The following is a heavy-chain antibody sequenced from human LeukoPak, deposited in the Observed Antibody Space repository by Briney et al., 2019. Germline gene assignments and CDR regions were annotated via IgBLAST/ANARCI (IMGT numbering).Heavy chain of an antibody. D-gene: IGHD5-24*01. CDR1: GFTFNNAW. Sequence: PGGSLRLSCAASGFTFNNAWMSWVRQAPGKGLEWVAVISYDGSNKYYADSVKGRFTISRDNSKNTLYLQMNSLRAEDTAVYYCARVSRWLQFNGDYWGQGTLVTVSS. J-gene: IGHJ4*02. CDR3: ARVSRWLQFNGDY. V-gene: IGHV3-30-3*01. CDR2: ISYDGSNK.